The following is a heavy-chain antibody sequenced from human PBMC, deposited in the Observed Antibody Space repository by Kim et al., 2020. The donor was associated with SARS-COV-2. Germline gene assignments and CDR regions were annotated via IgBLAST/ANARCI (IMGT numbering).Heavy chain of an antibody. Sequence: GGSLRLSCAASGFTFSSYAMHWVRQAPGKGLEWVAVISYDGSNKYYADSVKGRFTISRDNSKNTLYLQMNSLRAEDTAVYYCARKSYDSNGLFDYWGQG. D-gene: IGHD3-22*01. J-gene: IGHJ4*02. CDR3: ARKSYDSNGLFDY. V-gene: IGHV3-30*04. CDR2: ISYDGSNK. CDR1: GFTFSSYA.